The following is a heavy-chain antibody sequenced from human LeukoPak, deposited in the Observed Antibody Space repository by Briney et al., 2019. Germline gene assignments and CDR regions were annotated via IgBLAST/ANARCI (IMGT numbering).Heavy chain of an antibody. CDR2: IYSGGST. CDR1: GFTVSSNY. J-gene: IGHJ3*02. D-gene: IGHD6-19*01. Sequence: GSLRLSCAASGFTVSSNYMSWVRQAPGKGLEWVSVIYSGGSTYYADSVKGRFTISRDNSKNTLYLQMNSLRAEDTAVYYCAGSKGIAVAPDAFDIWGQGTMVTVSS. V-gene: IGHV3-53*01. CDR3: AGSKGIAVAPDAFDI.